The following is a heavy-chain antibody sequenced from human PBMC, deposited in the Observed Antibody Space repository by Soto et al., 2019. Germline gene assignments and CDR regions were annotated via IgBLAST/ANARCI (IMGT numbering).Heavy chain of an antibody. Sequence: QVQLVESGGGVVQPGRSLRLSCAASGFTFSSYGMHWVRQAPGKGLEWVAVISYDGSNKYYADSVKGRFTISRDNSKNPLYLQRNSLRAESTAVYYCAKEDGDYVYSFDIWGQGTMVAVSS. CDR3: AKEDGDYVYSFDI. J-gene: IGHJ3*02. V-gene: IGHV3-30*18. CDR1: GFTFSSYG. CDR2: ISYDGSNK. D-gene: IGHD4-17*01.